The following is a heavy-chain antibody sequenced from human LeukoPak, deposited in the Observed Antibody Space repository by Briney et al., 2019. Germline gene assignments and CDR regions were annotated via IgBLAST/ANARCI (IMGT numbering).Heavy chain of an antibody. Sequence: SETLSLTCTVSGGSISSYYWSWIRQPAGKGLEWIGRIYTIGNTHYNPSLKSRVTMSLDTSKNQFSLKLSSVTAADTAVYYCARSRYYYDSSSYYGFDYWGQGTLVTVSS. V-gene: IGHV4-4*07. D-gene: IGHD3-22*01. J-gene: IGHJ4*02. CDR2: IYTIGNT. CDR1: GGSISSYY. CDR3: ARSRYYYDSSSYYGFDY.